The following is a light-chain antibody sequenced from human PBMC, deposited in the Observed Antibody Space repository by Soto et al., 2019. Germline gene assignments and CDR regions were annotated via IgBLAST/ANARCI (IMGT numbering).Light chain of an antibody. CDR3: QSYDSSLSGYV. V-gene: IGLV1-40*01. CDR1: SSNIGAGYD. Sequence: QSALTQPPSVSGAPGQRVTISCTGSSSNIGAGYDVHWYRHLPGTAPKLLIYNNNIRPPGVPDRFSGSKSGTSASLAITGLQAEDEADYYCQSYDSSLSGYVFGTGTNVTVL. CDR2: NNN. J-gene: IGLJ1*01.